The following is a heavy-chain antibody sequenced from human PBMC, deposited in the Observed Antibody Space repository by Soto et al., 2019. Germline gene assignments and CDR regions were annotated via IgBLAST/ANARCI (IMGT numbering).Heavy chain of an antibody. J-gene: IGHJ6*02. CDR3: ARPQPGIAAAGTSPVDYYYYGMDV. V-gene: IGHV4-39*01. Sequence: TSETLSLTCTVSGGSISSSSYYWGWIRQPPGKGLEWIGSIYYSGSTYYNPSLKSRVTISVDTSKNQFSLKLSSVTAADTAVYYCARPQPGIAAAGTSPVDYYYYGMDVWGQGTTVT. CDR1: GGSISSSSYY. D-gene: IGHD6-13*01. CDR2: IYYSGST.